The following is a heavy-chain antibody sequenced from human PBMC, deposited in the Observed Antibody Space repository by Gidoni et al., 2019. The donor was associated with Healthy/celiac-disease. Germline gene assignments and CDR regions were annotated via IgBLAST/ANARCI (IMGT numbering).Heavy chain of an antibody. CDR1: VGSISSYH. V-gene: IGHV4-4*07. CDR2: IYTSWST. J-gene: IGHJ2*01. CDR3: ASTGQAHREDLYFDL. Sequence: QVPRQESGPGLVKPSETLSLTCPVYVGSISSYHWSWILQPAGKGLEWIGRIYTSWSTTSNPSLKSRVTTSVDTSKNQFSLKLSSVTAAGTAVYYCASTGQAHREDLYFDLWGRGTLVTVSS.